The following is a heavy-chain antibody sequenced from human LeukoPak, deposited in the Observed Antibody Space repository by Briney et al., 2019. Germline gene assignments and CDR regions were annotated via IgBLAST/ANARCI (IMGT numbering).Heavy chain of an antibody. Sequence: GGSLRLSCAASGYTFTSYAMHWVRQAPGQRLEWMGWINAGNGNTKYSQKFQGRVTITRDTSASTAYMELSSLRSEDTAVYYCARDRGVWFGESNDAFDIWGQGTMVTVSS. CDR2: INAGNGNT. D-gene: IGHD3-10*01. CDR1: GYTFTSYA. J-gene: IGHJ3*02. V-gene: IGHV1-3*01. CDR3: ARDRGVWFGESNDAFDI.